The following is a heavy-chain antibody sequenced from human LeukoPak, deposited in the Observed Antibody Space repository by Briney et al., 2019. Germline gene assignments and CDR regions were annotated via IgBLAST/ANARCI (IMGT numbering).Heavy chain of an antibody. CDR2: LSPYNDNT. CDR1: GYTFTSYG. CDR3: ARGGSSGWRTPNDDY. D-gene: IGHD6-19*01. Sequence: GASVKVSCKASGYTFTSYGISWVRQAPGQGLEWMGWLSPYNDNTNYAQKLQGRATMTTDTSTSTAYMELRSLRSDDTAVYYCARGGSSGWRTPNDDYWGQGALVTVSS. J-gene: IGHJ4*02. V-gene: IGHV1-18*01.